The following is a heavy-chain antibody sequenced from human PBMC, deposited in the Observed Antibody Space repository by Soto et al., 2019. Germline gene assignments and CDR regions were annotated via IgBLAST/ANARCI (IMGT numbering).Heavy chain of an antibody. Sequence: SGESLKISCKASGYNFPNYWIAWVRQMPGQGLEWMGIIYPRDSETRFSPSIQGQVTISADKSTNTAYLQWSSLRASDTAMYYCARQVRSDGPGDSWGQGTLVTVSS. V-gene: IGHV5-51*01. CDR1: GYNFPNYW. CDR3: ARQVRSDGPGDS. J-gene: IGHJ4*02. CDR2: IYPRDSET. D-gene: IGHD2-15*01.